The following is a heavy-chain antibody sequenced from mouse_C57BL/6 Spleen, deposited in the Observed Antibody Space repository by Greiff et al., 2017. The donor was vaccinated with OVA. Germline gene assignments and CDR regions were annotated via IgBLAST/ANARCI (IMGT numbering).Heavy chain of an antibody. J-gene: IGHJ1*03. CDR3: ARARSSAGCFGV. CDR1: GYTFTSYG. Sequence: EVQLQQSGAELVRPGSSVKMSCKTSGYTFTSYGINWVKQRPGQGLEWIGYIYPGNGYTEYNEKFKGKATLTLDTSSSTAYMQLSSLTSEDSAIYDGARARSSAGCFGVWGTGTTVTVSS. V-gene: IGHV1-58*01. D-gene: IGHD1-1*01. CDR2: IYPGNGYT.